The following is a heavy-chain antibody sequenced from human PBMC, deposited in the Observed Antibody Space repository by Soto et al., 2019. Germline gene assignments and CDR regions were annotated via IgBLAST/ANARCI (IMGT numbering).Heavy chain of an antibody. D-gene: IGHD3-22*01. J-gene: IGHJ4*02. CDR2: INWNSGSI. CDR3: VRDGLDYYDTERLYFDK. CDR1: GFTFDDYA. V-gene: IGHV3-9*01. Sequence: EVQLVESGGGLVQPGRSLRLSCAASGFTFDDYAMHWVRQVPGKGLEWVSGINWNSGSIGYGDSVKGRFAISRDNAKNSLHLQMNSLSAEDTAFYYCVRDGLDYYDTERLYFDKWGQGTLVTVSS.